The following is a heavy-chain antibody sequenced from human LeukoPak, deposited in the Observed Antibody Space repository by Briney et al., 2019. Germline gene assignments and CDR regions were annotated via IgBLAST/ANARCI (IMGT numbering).Heavy chain of an antibody. V-gene: IGHV3-21*01. D-gene: IGHD3-22*01. CDR2: ISSSSSYI. CDR3: ARDSRATMIVVVRFDY. CDR1: GFTFSSYS. J-gene: IGHJ4*02. Sequence: GGSLRLSCAASGFTFSSYSMNWVRQAPGKGLEWVSSISSSSSYIYYADSVKGRFTISRDNAKNSLYLQMHSLRAEDTAVYYCARDSRATMIVVVRFDYWGQGTLVTVSS.